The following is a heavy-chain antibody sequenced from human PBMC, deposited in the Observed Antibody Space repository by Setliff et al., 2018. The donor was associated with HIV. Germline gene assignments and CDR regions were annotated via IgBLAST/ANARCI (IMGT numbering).Heavy chain of an antibody. CDR2: MYYSGST. CDR1: GGSINSGGFY. D-gene: IGHD2-21*02. Sequence: NPSETLSLTCTVSGGSINSGGFYWNWIRQHPENGLEWMGSMYYSGSTYYNPSFKSRLTISVDASKNQFSLKLNSVTAADTAVYYCARSSRGSLRDLDYWGPGTLVTVSS. CDR3: ARSSRGSLRDLDY. V-gene: IGHV4-31*03. J-gene: IGHJ4*02.